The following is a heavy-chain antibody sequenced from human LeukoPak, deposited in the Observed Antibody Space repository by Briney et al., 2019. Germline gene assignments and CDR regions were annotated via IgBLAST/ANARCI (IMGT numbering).Heavy chain of an antibody. Sequence: GGSLRLSCTTSGFSFCDYAMSWVRRAPGKGLEWVGFIRSKAYGGTTEYAASVKGRFTISRDDSKSIAYLQMSGLKTEDTALYYCTRASYAGSYYTYYFDYWGQGTLVAVSS. CDR3: TRASYAGSYYTYYFDY. J-gene: IGHJ4*02. V-gene: IGHV3-49*04. CDR2: IRSKAYGGTT. CDR1: GFSFCDYA. D-gene: IGHD1-26*01.